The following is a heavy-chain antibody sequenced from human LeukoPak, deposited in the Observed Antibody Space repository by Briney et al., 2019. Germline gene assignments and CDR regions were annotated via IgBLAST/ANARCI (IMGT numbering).Heavy chain of an antibody. CDR3: AVYPGFS. CDR1: GGSISSGSYY. J-gene: IGHJ5*02. D-gene: IGHD1-14*01. V-gene: IGHV4-61*02. CDR2: IYTSGST. Sequence: SETLSLTCTVSGGSISSGSYYWSWNRQPEGKGLEWIGRIYTSGSTNYNPSLKSRVTISVDTSKNQFSLKLSSVTAADTAVYYCAVYPGFSWGQGTLVTVSS.